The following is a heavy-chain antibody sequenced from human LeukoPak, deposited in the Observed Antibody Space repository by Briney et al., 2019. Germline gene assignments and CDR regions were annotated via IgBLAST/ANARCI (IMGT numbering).Heavy chain of an antibody. V-gene: IGHV3-43*01. J-gene: IGHJ4*02. CDR1: GFTFDDYT. CDR2: ISWDGGST. CDR3: AKDTGPHSGSYFDY. D-gene: IGHD1-26*01. Sequence: GGSLRLSCAASGFTFDDYTMHWVGQAPGKGLEWVALISWDGGSTYYADSVKGRFTISRDNSKNSLYLQMNSLRTEDTALYYCAKDTGPHSGSYFDYWGQGTLVTVSS.